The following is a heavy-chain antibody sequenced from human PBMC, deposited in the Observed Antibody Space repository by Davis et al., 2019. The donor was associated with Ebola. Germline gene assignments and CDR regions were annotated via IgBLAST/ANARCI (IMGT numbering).Heavy chain of an antibody. Sequence: SLKISCAASGFTFDDYAMHWVRQAPGKGLEWVSGISWNSGSIGYADSVKGRFTISRDNAKNSLYLQMNSLRAEDTAVYYCAKAYSAYYYYGMDVWGQGTTVTVSS. D-gene: IGHD5-18*01. CDR1: GFTFDDYA. CDR3: AKAYSAYYYYGMDV. CDR2: ISWNSGSI. V-gene: IGHV3-9*01. J-gene: IGHJ6*02.